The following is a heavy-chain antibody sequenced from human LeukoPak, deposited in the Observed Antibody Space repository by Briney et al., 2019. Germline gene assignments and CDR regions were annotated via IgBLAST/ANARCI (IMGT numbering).Heavy chain of an antibody. CDR3: AREDDYGYLDI. CDR1: GYTFSGYY. D-gene: IGHD4-17*01. J-gene: IGHJ3*02. Sequence: ASVKVSCKASGYTFSGYYMHWVRQAPGQGLEWMGGIIPIFGTANYAQKFQGRVAITADESTSTAYMELSSLRSEDTAVYYCAREDDYGYLDIWGQGTMVTVSS. CDR2: IIPIFGTA. V-gene: IGHV1-69*13.